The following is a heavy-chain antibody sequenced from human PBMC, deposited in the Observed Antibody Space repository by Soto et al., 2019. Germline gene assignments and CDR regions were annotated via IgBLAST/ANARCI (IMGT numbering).Heavy chain of an antibody. J-gene: IGHJ5*02. D-gene: IGHD4-17*01. CDR1: GGSISSYY. CDR3: ARGPYYGANGGRFDP. CDR2: IYYSGST. Sequence: QVQLQESGPGLVKPSETLSLTCTVSGGSISSYYWSWIRQPPGKGLEWIGYIYYSGSTTYNPSLTCRVTISVDTSKNQFSLKLNSVTAADTAVYYCARGPYYGANGGRFDPWGQGTLVTVSS. V-gene: IGHV4-59*01.